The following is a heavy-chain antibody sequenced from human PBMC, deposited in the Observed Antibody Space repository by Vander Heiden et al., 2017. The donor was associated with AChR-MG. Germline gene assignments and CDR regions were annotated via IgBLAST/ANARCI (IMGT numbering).Heavy chain of an antibody. Sequence: EVQLLESGRDVVQPGGALRLSCAAPGFTLRNYAMGWVRQAPGKGLEWVSGISGSGDSTYYADSVKGRFTISRDNSKNTLFLRMNSLRAEDTAVYYCARTYYYDSTGFYHYNYFDYWGQGTLVTVSS. CDR1: GFTLRNYA. V-gene: IGHV3-23*01. D-gene: IGHD3-22*01. CDR2: ISGSGDST. CDR3: ARTYYYDSTGFYHYNYFDY. J-gene: IGHJ4*02.